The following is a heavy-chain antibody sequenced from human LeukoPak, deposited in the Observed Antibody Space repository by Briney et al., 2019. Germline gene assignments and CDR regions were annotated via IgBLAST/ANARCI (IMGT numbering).Heavy chain of an antibody. CDR1: GASISGSGYY. CDR2: IYSSGST. Sequence: SETLSLTCAVSGASISGSGYYWGWIRQPPGKGLEWIGNIYSSGSTYYNASLQSRVTISIDTSKNQFSLRLNSVTAADTAVYYCASYVTYYYGSGSYSSWFDPWGQRTLVTVSS. CDR3: ASYVTYYYGSGSYSSWFDP. J-gene: IGHJ5*02. V-gene: IGHV4-39*01. D-gene: IGHD3-10*01.